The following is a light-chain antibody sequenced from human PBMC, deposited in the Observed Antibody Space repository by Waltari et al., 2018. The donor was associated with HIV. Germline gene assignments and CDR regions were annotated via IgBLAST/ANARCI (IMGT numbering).Light chain of an antibody. Sequence: QSALTQPPSASGSPGQSVTISCTGSSSDIGGYRFVSWYQQHPGKAPNLMIYEVSKRPSGVPDRFSGSKSGNTASLTVSGLQAEDEADYFCSSYAANNDILFGGGTKLTVL. CDR3: SSYAANNDIL. V-gene: IGLV2-8*01. CDR2: EVS. J-gene: IGLJ3*02. CDR1: SSDIGGYRF.